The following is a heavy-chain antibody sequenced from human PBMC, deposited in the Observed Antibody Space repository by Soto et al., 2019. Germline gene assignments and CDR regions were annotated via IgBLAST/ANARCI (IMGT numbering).Heavy chain of an antibody. V-gene: IGHV3-15*01. Sequence: EVQLVESGGGLVKPGGSLRLSCAASGFTFSNAWMSWVRQAPGKGLEWVGRIKSKTDGGTTDYAAPVKGRFTISRDDSKNTLYLQMNSLKTEDTAVYYCTTDRTAVAAYDYWGQGTLVTVSS. J-gene: IGHJ4*02. CDR3: TTDRTAVAAYDY. D-gene: IGHD6-19*01. CDR2: IKSKTDGGTT. CDR1: GFTFSNAW.